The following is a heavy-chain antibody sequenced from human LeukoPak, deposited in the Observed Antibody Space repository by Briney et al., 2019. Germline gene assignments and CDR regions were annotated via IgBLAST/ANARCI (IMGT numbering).Heavy chain of an antibody. Sequence: GGSLRLSCAASGFTFSSYSMNWVRQAPGKGLEWVSSISSSSYIYYADSVKGRFTISRDNAKNSLYLQMNSLRAEDTAVYYCARGLSSGSYFGYWGQGTLVTVSS. CDR1: GFTFSSYS. D-gene: IGHD1-26*01. CDR3: ARGLSSGSYFGY. V-gene: IGHV3-21*01. J-gene: IGHJ4*02. CDR2: ISSSSYI.